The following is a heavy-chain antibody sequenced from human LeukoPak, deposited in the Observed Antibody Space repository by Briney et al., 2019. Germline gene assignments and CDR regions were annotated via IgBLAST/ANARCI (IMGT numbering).Heavy chain of an antibody. V-gene: IGHV4-34*01. CDR1: GGSFSGYY. CDR3: ASRRPYYYYYMDV. CDR2: INHSGST. Sequence: SETLSLTCAVYGGSFSGYYWSWIRQPPGKGLEWIGEINHSGSTNYNPSLKSRVTISVDTSKNQFSLKLSSVTAADTAVYYCASRRPYYYYYMDVWGKGTTVTVSS. J-gene: IGHJ6*03.